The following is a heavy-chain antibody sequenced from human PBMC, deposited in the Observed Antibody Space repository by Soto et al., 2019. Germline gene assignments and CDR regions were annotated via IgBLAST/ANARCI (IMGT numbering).Heavy chain of an antibody. J-gene: IGHJ4*02. CDR2: IYYSGST. CDR1: GGSISSYY. D-gene: IGHD2-8*01. Sequence: SETLSLTCTVSGGSISSYYWSWIRQPPGKGLEWIGYIYYSGSTNYNPSLKSRVTISVDTSKNQFSLKLSSVTAADTAVYYCARHGPPGYCTNGVCPGVFDYWGQGTLVTVSS. CDR3: ARHGPPGYCTNGVCPGVFDY. V-gene: IGHV4-59*08.